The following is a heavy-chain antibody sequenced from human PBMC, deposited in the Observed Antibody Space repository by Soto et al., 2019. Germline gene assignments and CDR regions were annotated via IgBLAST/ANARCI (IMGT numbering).Heavy chain of an antibody. D-gene: IGHD7-27*01. CDR1: GGTFNTYN. Sequence: QVQLVQSGAEVKKPGSSVKVSCKASGGTFNTYNINWVRQAPGQGLEWMGGTLPIFGTTNYAQRFQGRVTITADDSTSTAYMELSSLRSEDTAVYYCARDETGDSYYYYYGMDVWGQGTTVTVTS. J-gene: IGHJ6*02. CDR2: TLPIFGTT. CDR3: ARDETGDSYYYYYGMDV. V-gene: IGHV1-69*01.